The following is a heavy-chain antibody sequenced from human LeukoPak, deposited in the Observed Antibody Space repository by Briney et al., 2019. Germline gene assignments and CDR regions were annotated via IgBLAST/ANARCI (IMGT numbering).Heavy chain of an antibody. J-gene: IGHJ4*02. CDR1: GGSFSGYY. Sequence: SETLSLTCAVYGGSFSGYYWSWIRQPPGKGLEWIAEINHSGSTNHNPSLKSRVTISVDTSKNQFSLKLSSVTAADTAVYYCARRCSGGTCYNYWGQGTLVTVSS. V-gene: IGHV4-34*01. CDR2: INHSGST. D-gene: IGHD2-15*01. CDR3: ARRCSGGTCYNY.